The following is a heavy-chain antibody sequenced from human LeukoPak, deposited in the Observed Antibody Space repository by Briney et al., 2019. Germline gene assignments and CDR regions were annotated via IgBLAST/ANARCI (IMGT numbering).Heavy chain of an antibody. J-gene: IGHJ4*02. CDR2: ISSSSSYI. V-gene: IGHV3-21*01. CDR1: GFTFSSYS. CDR3: ARVKLSEWIQLWLLDY. D-gene: IGHD5-18*01. Sequence: GGPLRLPCAASGFTFSSYSMNWVRRAPGKGLEWVSSISSSSSYIYYADSVKGRFTIPRDNAKNSLYLQMNSLRAEDTAVYYCARVKLSEWIQLWLLDYWGQGTLVTVSS.